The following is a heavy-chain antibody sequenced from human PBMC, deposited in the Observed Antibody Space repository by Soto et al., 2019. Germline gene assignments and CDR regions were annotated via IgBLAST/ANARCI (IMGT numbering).Heavy chain of an antibody. J-gene: IGHJ4*02. CDR3: ARGGALPPDFDY. Sequence: ASVKVSCKASGYTFTSYDINWVRQATGQGLEWMGWMNPNSGNTGYAQKFQGRVTMTRNTSISTAYMELSSLRSEDTAVYYCARGGALPPDFDYWGQETLVTVSS. D-gene: IGHD3-16*01. CDR1: GYTFTSYD. CDR2: MNPNSGNT. V-gene: IGHV1-8*01.